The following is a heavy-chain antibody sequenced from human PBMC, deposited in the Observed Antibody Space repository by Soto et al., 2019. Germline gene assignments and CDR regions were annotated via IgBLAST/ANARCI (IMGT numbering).Heavy chain of an antibody. D-gene: IGHD6-13*01. J-gene: IGHJ4*02. CDR2: ISSSGGTT. V-gene: IGHV3-23*01. Sequence: EVQLLESGGGLVQPGGSLRLSCTPSGFTFSSYVMSWVRQAPGKGLEWVSIISSSGGTTSYADSVKGRFTISRDNSKNTLYLQMNRLRVEDTAEYYCARDGISASGSDKWGQGTLVTVSS. CDR1: GFTFSSYV. CDR3: ARDGISASGSDK.